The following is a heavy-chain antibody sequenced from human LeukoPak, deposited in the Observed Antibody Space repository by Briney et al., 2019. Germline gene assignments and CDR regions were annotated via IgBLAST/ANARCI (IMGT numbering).Heavy chain of an antibody. CDR2: INHSGST. V-gene: IGHV4-34*01. CDR3: DSRNYGIAVAGTVAI. D-gene: IGHD6-19*01. Sequence: SETLSLTCAVYGGSFSGYYWSWIRQPPGKGLEWSWEINHSGSTNYNPSPKSRVAISVDTSKNHNSMQQRSVTAADTAVYYCDSRNYGIAVAGTVAIWGQGTMVTVSS. CDR1: GGSFSGYY. J-gene: IGHJ3*02.